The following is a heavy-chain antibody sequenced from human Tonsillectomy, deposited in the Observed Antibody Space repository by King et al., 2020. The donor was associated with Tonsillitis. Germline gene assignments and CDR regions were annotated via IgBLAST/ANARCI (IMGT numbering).Heavy chain of an antibody. V-gene: IGHV3-23*01. J-gene: IGHJ3*01. Sequence: VQLLESGGGLVQPGGSLRLSCAASGFTFNDYAMSWVRQAPGKGLAWVSTISVSGGNTYSADSVKGRFTISRENSKNTLYRQVNSLRAEDTAIYYCAKTNYDFWSGFTAGAFDVWGQGAMVTVSS. CDR3: AKTNYDFWSGFTAGAFDV. D-gene: IGHD3-3*01. CDR1: GFTFNDYA. CDR2: ISVSGGNT.